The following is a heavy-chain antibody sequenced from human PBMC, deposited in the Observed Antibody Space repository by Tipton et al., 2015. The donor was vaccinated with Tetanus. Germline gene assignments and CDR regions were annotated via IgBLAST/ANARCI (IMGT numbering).Heavy chain of an antibody. CDR3: AKQRGPVAHNRIDS. CDR2: IGDTGVST. V-gene: IGHV3-23*01. D-gene: IGHD2-21*01. CDR1: GFTFSSYA. J-gene: IGHJ4*02. Sequence: SLRLSCASSGFTFSSYAMSWVRQVPEKGLEWVSAIGDTGVSTYYADSVKGRLTISRDNSKNTLYLQMNSLRAEDSAVYYCAKQRGPVAHNRIDSGGQGTLVTVSS.